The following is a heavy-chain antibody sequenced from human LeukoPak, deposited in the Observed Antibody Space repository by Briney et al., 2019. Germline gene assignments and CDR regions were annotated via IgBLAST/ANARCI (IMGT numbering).Heavy chain of an antibody. Sequence: SVKVSCKGSGGTFSSYDISWVRQAHGQGMEWMGGIIIIFGRGNYEQKFQGRVTITADESKSKAYMELRRQRDRDKGVYLFVSIFHFWSETDYWGQGTLVTVSS. J-gene: IGHJ4*02. CDR2: IIIIFGRG. V-gene: IGHV1-69*13. D-gene: IGHD3-3*02. CDR1: GGTFSSYD. CDR3: VSIFHFWSETDY.